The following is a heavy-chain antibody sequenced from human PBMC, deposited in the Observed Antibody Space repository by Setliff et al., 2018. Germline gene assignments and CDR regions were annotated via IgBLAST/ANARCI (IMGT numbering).Heavy chain of an antibody. J-gene: IGHJ3*02. V-gene: IGHV3-7*01. CDR3: VKTHWDTWIRGAFDI. Sequence: GGSLRLSCATSGFTFGKYWMSWVRQAPGKGLEWVANIKEDGGEKYYVDSVKGRFTISRDNAKNSLYLEMNSLRVEDTAVYYCVKTHWDTWIRGAFDIWGQGTMVTVSS. D-gene: IGHD3-10*01. CDR1: GFTFGKYW. CDR2: IKEDGGEK.